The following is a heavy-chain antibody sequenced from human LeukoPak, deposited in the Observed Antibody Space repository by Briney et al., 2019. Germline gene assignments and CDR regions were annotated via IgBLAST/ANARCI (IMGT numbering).Heavy chain of an antibody. CDR2: INHSGST. J-gene: IGHJ6*02. Sequence: PSETLSLTCAVYGGSFSGYYWSWIRQPPGKGLEWIGEINHSGSTNYNPSLKSRVTISVDTSKNQFSLKLSSVTAADTAVYYCARDRVDYDFWSGYGFNGMDVWGQGTTVTVSS. CDR3: ARDRVDYDFWSGYGFNGMDV. D-gene: IGHD3-3*01. V-gene: IGHV4-34*01. CDR1: GGSFSGYY.